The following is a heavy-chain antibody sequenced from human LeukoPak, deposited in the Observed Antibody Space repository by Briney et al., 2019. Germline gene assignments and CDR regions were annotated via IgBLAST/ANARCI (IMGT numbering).Heavy chain of an antibody. D-gene: IGHD3-16*01. CDR2: IKQGGSEK. CDR1: GFTFSSYW. Sequence: PGGSLRLSCAASGFTFSSYWMSWVRQAPGKGLEWVANIKQGGSEKYYVDSVKGRFTISRDNAKNSLYLQMNSLRAEDMALYYCARGYDPFGEDAFDIWGQGTMVTVSS. CDR3: ARGYDPFGEDAFDI. J-gene: IGHJ3*02. V-gene: IGHV3-7*03.